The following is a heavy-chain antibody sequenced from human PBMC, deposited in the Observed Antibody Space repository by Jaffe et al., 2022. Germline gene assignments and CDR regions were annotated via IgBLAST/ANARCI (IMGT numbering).Heavy chain of an antibody. CDR2: IYWDDDK. V-gene: IGHV2-5*02. Sequence: QITLKESGPTLVKPTQTLTLTCTFSGFSLSTSGVGVGWIRQPPGKALEWLALIYWDDDKRYSPSLKSRLTITKDTSKNQVVLTMTNMDPVDTATYYCAHRRAGYSSSWYANWFDPWGQGTLVTVSS. CDR1: GFSLSTSGVG. D-gene: IGHD6-13*01. J-gene: IGHJ5*02. CDR3: AHRRAGYSSSWYANWFDP.